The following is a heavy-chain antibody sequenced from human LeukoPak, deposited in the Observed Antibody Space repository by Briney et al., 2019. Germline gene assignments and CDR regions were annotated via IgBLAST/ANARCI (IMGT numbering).Heavy chain of an antibody. Sequence: GGSLRHSCAASGFTFSSYGMHWVRQAPGKGLEWVAVIWYDGSNKYYADSVKGRFTISRDNSKNTLYLQMNSLRAEDTAVYYCARDSIVLGGFDIWGQGTMVTVSS. V-gene: IGHV3-33*01. D-gene: IGHD6-6*01. CDR1: GFTFSSYG. J-gene: IGHJ3*02. CDR2: IWYDGSNK. CDR3: ARDSIVLGGFDI.